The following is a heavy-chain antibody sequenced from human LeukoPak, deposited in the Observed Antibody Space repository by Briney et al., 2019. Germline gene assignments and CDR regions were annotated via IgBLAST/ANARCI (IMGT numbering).Heavy chain of an antibody. D-gene: IGHD2-21*01. CDR3: ARDCGPDAFDI. V-gene: IGHV1-2*02. Sequence: ASVKVFCKASGYTFTGYYMHWVRQAPGQGLEWMGWINPNSGGTNYAQKFQGRVTMTRDTSISTAYMELSGLRSDDTAVYYCARDCGPDAFDIWGQGTMVTVSS. CDR2: INPNSGGT. CDR1: GYTFTGYY. J-gene: IGHJ3*02.